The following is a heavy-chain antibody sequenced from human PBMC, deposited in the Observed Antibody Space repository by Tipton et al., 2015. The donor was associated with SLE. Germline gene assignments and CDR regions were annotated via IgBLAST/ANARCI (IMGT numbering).Heavy chain of an antibody. Sequence: TLSLTCAVYGGSFSGYYWSWIHQPPGKGLEWIGEINHSGSTNYNPSLKSRVTISVDTSKNQFSLKLSSVTAADTAVYYCARKPLDTVTTGWFDPWGQGTLVTVSS. J-gene: IGHJ5*02. CDR2: INHSGST. CDR3: ARKPLDTVTTGWFDP. D-gene: IGHD4-11*01. V-gene: IGHV4-34*01. CDR1: GGSFSGYY.